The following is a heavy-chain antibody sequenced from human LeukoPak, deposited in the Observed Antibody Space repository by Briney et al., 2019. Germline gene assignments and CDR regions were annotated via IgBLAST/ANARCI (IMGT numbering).Heavy chain of an antibody. D-gene: IGHD3-22*01. CDR2: IWYDGSNK. CDR1: GFTFSSYG. Sequence: GGSLRLSCAASGFTFSSYGMPWVRQAPGKGLEWVAVIWYDGSNKYYADSVKGRFTISRDNSKNTLYLQMNSLRAGDTAVYYCARDDGGGYYIHWGQGTLVTVSS. V-gene: IGHV3-33*01. J-gene: IGHJ4*02. CDR3: ARDDGGGYYIH.